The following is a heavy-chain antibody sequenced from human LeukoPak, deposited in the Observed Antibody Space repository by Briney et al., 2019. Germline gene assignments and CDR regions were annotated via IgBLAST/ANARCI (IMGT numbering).Heavy chain of an antibody. CDR1: GFTFSSYA. CDR2: ISSNGGST. J-gene: IGHJ3*02. V-gene: IGHV3-64*01. D-gene: IGHD4-17*01. CDR3: ARGSGYGDYSQFTFDI. Sequence: GGSLRLSCAASGFTFSSYAMHWVRQAPGEGREYVSAISSNGGSTYYANSVKGRFTISRDNSKNTLYLQMGSLRAEDMAVYYCARGSGYGDYSQFTFDIWGQGTMVTVSS.